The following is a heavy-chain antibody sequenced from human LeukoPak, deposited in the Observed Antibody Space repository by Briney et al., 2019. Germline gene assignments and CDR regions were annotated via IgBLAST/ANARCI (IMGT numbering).Heavy chain of an antibody. V-gene: IGHV1-69*01. CDR2: IIPIFGTA. D-gene: IGHD3-10*01. CDR3: ARAERGNYYGSGILTPYYYMDV. CDR1: GGTFSSYA. Sequence: SVKVSCKASGGTFSSYAISWVRQAPGQGLEWMGGIIPIFGTANYAQKFQGRVTITADESTSTAYMELSSLRSEDTAVYYCARAERGNYYGSGILTPYYYMDVWGKGTTVTISS. J-gene: IGHJ6*03.